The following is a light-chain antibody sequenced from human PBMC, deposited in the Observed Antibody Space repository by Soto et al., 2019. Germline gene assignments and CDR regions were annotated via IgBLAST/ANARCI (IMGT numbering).Light chain of an antibody. CDR2: GAS. V-gene: IGKV1-9*01. CDR3: QQLFMFPPT. Sequence: IQLTQSPSSLSASVGDRVTITCRASQGIINYLAWYQQKPGKAPKLLIYGASTLQSGVPSRFGGSGSGTDFTLTVSSLQPEGFATYYRQQLFMFPPTVGPGTKVDIK. CDR1: QGIINY. J-gene: IGKJ3*01.